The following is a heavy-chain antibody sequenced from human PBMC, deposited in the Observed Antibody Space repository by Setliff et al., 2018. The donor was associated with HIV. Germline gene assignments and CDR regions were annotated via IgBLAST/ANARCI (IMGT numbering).Heavy chain of an antibody. J-gene: IGHJ3*02. V-gene: IGHV4-34*12. CDR2: VLYNGGT. D-gene: IGHD1-1*01. Sequence: SETLSLTCTIYGGSFSGNHWSWIRQSPGNGLEWIGEVLYNGGTRYNPSLENRVSMSVDTSKNQFSLKLLSATAADTAVYYCRVWILRDTSDIWGQGTVVTVSS. CDR1: GGSFSGNH. CDR3: RVWILRDTSDI.